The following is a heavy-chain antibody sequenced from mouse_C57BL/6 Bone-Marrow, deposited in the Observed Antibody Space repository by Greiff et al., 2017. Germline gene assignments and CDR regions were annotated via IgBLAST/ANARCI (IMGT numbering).Heavy chain of an antibody. CDR1: GFTFSDYY. CDR2: ISNGGGST. CDR3: ARRGGYLDY. V-gene: IGHV5-12*01. Sequence: EVKLVESGGGLVQPGGSLQLSCAASGFTFSDYYMYWVRQTPEKRLEWVAYISNGGGSTYYPDTVKGRFTISRDNAKNTLYLQMSRLKSGDTAMYYCARRGGYLDYWGQGTTLTVSS. J-gene: IGHJ2*01.